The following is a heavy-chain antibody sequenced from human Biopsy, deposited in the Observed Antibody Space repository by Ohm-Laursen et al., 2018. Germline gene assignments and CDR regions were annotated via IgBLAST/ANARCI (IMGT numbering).Heavy chain of an antibody. Sequence: GTLSLTWAVFGKTFSDYQWSWIRQPPGKGLEWIGQINQAGTTNYNPSLKSRVSISADASKYGFSLRLTSVTAADTAVYLCGNEVHGRDYWGLGAQVTVSS. CDR1: GKTFSDYQ. CDR3: GNEVHGRDY. V-gene: IGHV4-34*08. J-gene: IGHJ4*02. D-gene: IGHD2-15*01. CDR2: INQAGTT.